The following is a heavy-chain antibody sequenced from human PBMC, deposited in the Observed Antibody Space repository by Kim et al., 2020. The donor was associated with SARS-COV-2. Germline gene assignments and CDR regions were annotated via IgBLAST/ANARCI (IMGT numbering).Heavy chain of an antibody. CDR2: IWYDGSNK. D-gene: IGHD3-22*01. Sequence: GGSLRLSCAASGFTFSSYGMHWVRQAPGKGLEWVAVIWYDGSNKYYADSVKGRFTISRDNSKNTLYLQMNSLRAEDTAVYYCAREYYDSSGYYGGYYYYGMDVWGQGTTVTVSS. V-gene: IGHV3-33*01. J-gene: IGHJ6*02. CDR3: AREYYDSSGYYGGYYYYGMDV. CDR1: GFTFSSYG.